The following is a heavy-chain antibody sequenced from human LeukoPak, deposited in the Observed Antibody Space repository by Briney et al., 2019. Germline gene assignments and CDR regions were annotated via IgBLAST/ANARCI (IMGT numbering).Heavy chain of an antibody. CDR3: ASERPSSSWYDY. J-gene: IGHJ4*02. CDR1: GFTFSSYW. CDR2: IYQDGREK. V-gene: IGHV3-7*01. D-gene: IGHD6-13*01. Sequence: GGSLRLSCAASGFTFSSYWMHWVRQAPGKGLEWVANIYQDGREKYYASSVRGRFTISRDNAKNSLYLQMDSLRAEDTGVYYCASERPSSSWYDYWGQGTLVTVSS.